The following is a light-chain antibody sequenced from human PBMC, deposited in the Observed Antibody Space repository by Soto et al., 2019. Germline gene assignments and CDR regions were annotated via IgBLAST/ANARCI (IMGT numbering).Light chain of an antibody. CDR3: MQALQTPT. V-gene: IGKV2-28*01. Sequence: EIVMTQSPLSLPVTPGEPASISCRSSQSLLHSDGYNYLAWYLQKPGHSPQLLMDLASSRASGVPDRFSGRGSGTDFTIKISRVEAEDVGVYYCMQALQTPTFGGGTKVEI. J-gene: IGKJ4*01. CDR1: QSLLHSDGYNY. CDR2: LAS.